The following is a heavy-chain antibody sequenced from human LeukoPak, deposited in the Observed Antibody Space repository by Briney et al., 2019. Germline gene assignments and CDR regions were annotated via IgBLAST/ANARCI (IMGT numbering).Heavy chain of an antibody. V-gene: IGHV3-11*04. D-gene: IGHD3-16*01. CDR1: GFTFSAHY. Sequence: PWGSLRLSCAASGFTFSAHYMSWIRQAPGQGLEWMSHTSTSGTTTNHADPLKARFTISRDDAKNSLNLQMDSVRAEDTAVYDCARGHLVLDVWGRGTTVTVSS. CDR3: ARGHLVLDV. J-gene: IGHJ6*02. CDR2: TSTSGTTT.